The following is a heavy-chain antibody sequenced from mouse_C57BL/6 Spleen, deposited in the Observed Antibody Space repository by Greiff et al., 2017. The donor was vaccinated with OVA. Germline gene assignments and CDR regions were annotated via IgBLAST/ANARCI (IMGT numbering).Heavy chain of an antibody. CDR2: ISSGGSYT. Sequence: EVQLMESGGDLVKPGGSLKLSCAASGFTFSSYGMSWVRQTPDKRLEWVATISSGGSYTYYPDSVKGRFTISRDNAKNTLYLQMSSLKSEDTAMYYCARSTVVARRAMDYWGQGTSVTVSS. J-gene: IGHJ4*01. CDR1: GFTFSSYG. CDR3: ARSTVVARRAMDY. V-gene: IGHV5-6*01. D-gene: IGHD1-1*01.